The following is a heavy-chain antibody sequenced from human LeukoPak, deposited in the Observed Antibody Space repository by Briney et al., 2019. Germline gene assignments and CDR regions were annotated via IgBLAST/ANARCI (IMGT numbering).Heavy chain of an antibody. V-gene: IGHV4-59*12. Sequence: SETLSLTCTASGGSINNYFWTWMRQPPGKGLEWIGQIYYSGSTNYNPSLKSRVTISVDTSKNQFSLKVSSVSAADTAVYYCARAQYSGSCLDYWGQGTLVTVSS. CDR3: ARAQYSGSCLDY. J-gene: IGHJ4*02. CDR1: GGSINNYF. CDR2: IYYSGST. D-gene: IGHD1-26*01.